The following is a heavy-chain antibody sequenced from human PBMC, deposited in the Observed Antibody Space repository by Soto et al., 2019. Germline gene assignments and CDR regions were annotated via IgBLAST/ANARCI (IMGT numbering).Heavy chain of an antibody. CDR2: ISYDGSNK. CDR1: GFTFSSYG. J-gene: IGHJ4*02. CDR3: AKGPGAAAGSPYFDY. V-gene: IGHV3-30*18. Sequence: GGSLRLSCAASGFTFSSYGMHWVRQAPGKGLEWVAVISYDGSNKYYADSVKGRFTISRDNSKNTLYLQMNSLRAEDTAVYYCAKGPGAAAGSPYFDYWGQGTLVTVSS. D-gene: IGHD6-13*01.